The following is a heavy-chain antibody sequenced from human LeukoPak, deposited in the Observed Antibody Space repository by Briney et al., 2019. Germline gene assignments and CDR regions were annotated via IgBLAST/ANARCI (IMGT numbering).Heavy chain of an antibody. CDR3: ATSLVVVTAYYFDY. D-gene: IGHD2-21*02. CDR2: VDPEDGET. CDR1: GYTFTSYY. V-gene: IGHV1-69-2*01. J-gene: IGHJ4*02. Sequence: ASVKVSCKASGYTFTSYYMHWVQQAPGKGLEWMGRVDPEDGETIYAEKFQGRVTITADTSTDTAYMELSSLRSEDTAVYYCATSLVVVTAYYFDYWGQGTLVTVSS.